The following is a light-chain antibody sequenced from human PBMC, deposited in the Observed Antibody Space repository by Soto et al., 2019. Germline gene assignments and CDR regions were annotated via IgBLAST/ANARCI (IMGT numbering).Light chain of an antibody. J-gene: IGKJ5*01. CDR1: QSVSSSY. V-gene: IGKV3-20*01. CDR2: GAS. Sequence: EIVLTQSPDTLSLSPGGRATLSCRASQSVSSSYLAWYQQKPGQAPRLLIYGASSRATGIPDRFSGSGSGTDFTLTISRLEPEDFAVYYCQQYGSSRITFGQGARLAI. CDR3: QQYGSSRIT.